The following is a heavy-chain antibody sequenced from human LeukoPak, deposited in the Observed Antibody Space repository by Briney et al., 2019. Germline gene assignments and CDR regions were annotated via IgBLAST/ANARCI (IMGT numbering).Heavy chain of an antibody. CDR2: IYASGST. J-gene: IGHJ4*02. V-gene: IGHV4-4*07. D-gene: IGHD6-6*01. CDR3: ARDSNLEYSSSRGLGR. Sequence: SETLSLTCTVSGGSISSYHWSWIRQPAGKGLEWIGRIYASGSTYYNPSLKSRVTMSVDASKNQCSLRLTTVTAADTAVYYCARDSNLEYSSSRGLGRWGQGTLVTVSS. CDR1: GGSISSYH.